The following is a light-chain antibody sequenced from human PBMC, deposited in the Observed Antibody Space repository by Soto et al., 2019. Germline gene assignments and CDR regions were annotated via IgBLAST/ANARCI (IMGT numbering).Light chain of an antibody. J-gene: IGLJ2*01. V-gene: IGLV6-57*03. CDR2: EDN. CDR3: QSYDSSNHRV. Sequence: QSVSESPGTTVTISCTRSSGSIASNYVQWYQQRPGSAPTTVIYEDNQRPSGVPDRFSGSIDSSSNSASLTISGLKTEDEADYYCQSYDSSNHRVFGGGTQLTVL. CDR1: SGSIASNY.